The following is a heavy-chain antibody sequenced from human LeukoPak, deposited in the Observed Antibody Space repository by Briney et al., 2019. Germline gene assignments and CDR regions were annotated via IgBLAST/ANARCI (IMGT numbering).Heavy chain of an antibody. CDR1: GFTFSNYA. V-gene: IGHV3-30-3*01. Sequence: GGSLRLSCAASGFTFSNYAMDWVHQAPGKGLEWVAIISYDGGNKYYADSVKGRFTISRDNSKNTLYLHMDSLRPEGTAVYYCARDERWLREIDYWGQGTLVAVSS. CDR3: ARDERWLREIDY. J-gene: IGHJ4*02. D-gene: IGHD5-24*01. CDR2: ISYDGGNK.